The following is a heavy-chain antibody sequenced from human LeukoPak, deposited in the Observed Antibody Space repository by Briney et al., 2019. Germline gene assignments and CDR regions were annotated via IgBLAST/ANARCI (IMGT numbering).Heavy chain of an antibody. CDR1: GYTFTSYD. J-gene: IGHJ4*02. Sequence: ASVKVSCKASGYTFTSYDINWVRQATGQGLEWMGWMNPNSGNTGYAQKFQGRVTITRNTSISTAYMELSSLRSEDTAVYYCAMRAIGSSSGEWHYWGQGTLVTVSS. CDR2: MNPNSGNT. V-gene: IGHV1-8*03. D-gene: IGHD6-6*01. CDR3: AMRAIGSSSGEWHY.